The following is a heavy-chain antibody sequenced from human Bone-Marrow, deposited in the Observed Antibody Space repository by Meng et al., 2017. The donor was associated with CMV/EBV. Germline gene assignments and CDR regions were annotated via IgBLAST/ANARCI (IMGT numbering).Heavy chain of an antibody. V-gene: IGHV1-46*03. Sequence: ASVKVSCKASGYTFTSYYMHWVRQAPGQGLEWMGIINPSGGSTSYAQKFQGRVTMTRDTSTSTVYMELSSLRSEDTAVYYCARDPQVTAVIQTHDAFDIWGQGTMVTVSS. J-gene: IGHJ3*02. CDR2: INPSGGST. CDR1: GYTFTSYY. D-gene: IGHD2-2*01. CDR3: ARDPQVTAVIQTHDAFDI.